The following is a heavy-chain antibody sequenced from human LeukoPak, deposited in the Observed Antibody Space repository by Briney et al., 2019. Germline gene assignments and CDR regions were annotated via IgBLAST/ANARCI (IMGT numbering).Heavy chain of an antibody. Sequence: PSETLSLPCTVSGGSISRADYYWSWIRQPPGKGLEWLGYISYSGTTYYNPSLKSRVSISLDTSLNQFSLKVISVTAADTAVYYCARYRAPFDSWGQGTLVTVSS. CDR2: ISYSGTT. CDR1: GGSISRADYY. CDR3: ARYRAPFDS. V-gene: IGHV4-30-4*01. J-gene: IGHJ4*02.